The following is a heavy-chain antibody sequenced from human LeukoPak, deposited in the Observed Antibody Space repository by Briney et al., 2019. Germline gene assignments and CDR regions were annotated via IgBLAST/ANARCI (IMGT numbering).Heavy chain of an antibody. CDR3: ARRYCSGSVCYHYYYYMDV. V-gene: IGHV4-39*07. D-gene: IGHD2-8*02. CDR1: GGSISSSSYY. J-gene: IGHJ6*03. Sequence: SETLSLTCTVSGGSISSSSYYWGWIRQPPGRGLEWIGEVDHSGDTNYNPSLKSRVTMSVDMSKNQFSLKLISVTAADTAVYYCARRYCSGSVCYHYYYYMDVWGEGTTVTVSS. CDR2: VDHSGDT.